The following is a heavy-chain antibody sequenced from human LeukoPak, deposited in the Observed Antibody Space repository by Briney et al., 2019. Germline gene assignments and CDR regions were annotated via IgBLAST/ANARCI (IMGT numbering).Heavy chain of an antibody. CDR1: GGSISSSNW. CDR2: IYHSGST. Sequence: SETLSLTCAVSGGSISSSNWWSWVRQPPGKGLEWIGEIYHSGSTNYNPSLKSRVTISVDKSNNQFSLNLSSVTAADTAVYYCARSYSNYVHWYFDLWGRAALVTVSS. V-gene: IGHV4-4*02. J-gene: IGHJ2*01. D-gene: IGHD4-11*01. CDR3: ARSYSNYVHWYFDL.